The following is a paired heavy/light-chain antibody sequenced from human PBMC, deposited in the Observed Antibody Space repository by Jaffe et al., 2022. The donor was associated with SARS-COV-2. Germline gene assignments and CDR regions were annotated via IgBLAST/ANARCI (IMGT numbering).Heavy chain of an antibody. J-gene: IGHJ6*03. Sequence: QVQLVQSGAEVKKPGASVKVSCKASGYTFTSYGISWVRQAPGQGLEWMGWISAYNGNTNYAQKLQGRVTMTTDTSTSTAYMELRSLRSDDTAVYYCARGIGLDVVVPAPGLDYYYYMDVWGKGTTVTVSS. CDR3: ARGIGLDVVVPAPGLDYYYYMDV. V-gene: IGHV1-18*01. CDR2: ISAYNGNT. D-gene: IGHD2-2*01. CDR1: GYTFTSYG.
Light chain of an antibody. Sequence: EIVLTQSPGTLSLSPGERATLSCRASQSVSSSYLAWYQQKPGQAPRLLIYGASSRATGIPDRFSGSGSGTDFTLTISRLEPEDFAVYYCQQYGSSFGQGTKVEIK. J-gene: IGKJ1*01. CDR2: GAS. CDR1: QSVSSSY. V-gene: IGKV3-20*01. CDR3: QQYGSS.